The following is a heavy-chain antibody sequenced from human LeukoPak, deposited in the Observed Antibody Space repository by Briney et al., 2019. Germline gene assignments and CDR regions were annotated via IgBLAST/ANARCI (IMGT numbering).Heavy chain of an antibody. CDR2: LYNTGNT. CDR3: ALTPHGYYYYYYMDV. Sequence: PSETLSLTCSVSGGSIGSFYWSWIRQPAEKGLEWIGRLYNTGNTDYNPSLKSRVTISVDTSKNQFSLKLSSVTAADTAVYYCALTPHGYYYYYYMDVWGKGTTVTVSS. V-gene: IGHV4-4*07. CDR1: GGSIGSFY. J-gene: IGHJ6*03.